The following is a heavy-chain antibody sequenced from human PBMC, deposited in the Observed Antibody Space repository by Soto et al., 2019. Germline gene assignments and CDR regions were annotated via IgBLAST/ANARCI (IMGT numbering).Heavy chain of an antibody. V-gene: IGHV1-18*01. D-gene: IGHD6-6*01. Sequence: ASVKVSCKASGYTFTSYGISWVRQAPGQGLEWMGWISAYNGNTNYAQKLQGRVTMTTDTSTSTAYMELRSLRSDDTAGYYCARDLLCSSADNYYYYGMDVWGQGTTVTVSS. CDR3: ARDLLCSSADNYYYYGMDV. CDR2: ISAYNGNT. J-gene: IGHJ6*02. CDR1: GYTFTSYG.